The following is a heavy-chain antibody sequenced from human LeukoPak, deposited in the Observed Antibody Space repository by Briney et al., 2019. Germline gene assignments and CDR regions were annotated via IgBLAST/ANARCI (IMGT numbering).Heavy chain of an antibody. V-gene: IGHV1-8*01. Sequence: ASVKVSCKASGYTFTSYDINWVRQATGQGLEWMGWMNPNSGKTAFAQRFQGRVTMTRNTSISTAYMELSSLRSDDTAVYYCARDFWNFDDSRGYYRDFDSWGQGTLVTVSS. CDR2: MNPNSGKT. CDR3: ARDFWNFDDSRGYYRDFDS. D-gene: IGHD3-22*01. J-gene: IGHJ5*01. CDR1: GYTFTSYD.